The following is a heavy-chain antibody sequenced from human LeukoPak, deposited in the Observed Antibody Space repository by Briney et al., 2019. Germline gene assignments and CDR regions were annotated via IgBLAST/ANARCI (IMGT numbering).Heavy chain of an antibody. J-gene: IGHJ4*02. V-gene: IGHV1-46*01. CDR3: ASGGHIDGSGSYYSNFDY. D-gene: IGHD3-10*01. CDR1: GYTFTSYY. Sequence: ASVKVSCKASGYTFTSYYMHWVRQAPGQGLEWMGIINPSGGSTSYAQKFQGRVTMTRDMSTSTVYMELSSLRSEDTAVYYCASGGHIDGSGSYYSNFDYWGQGTLVTVSS. CDR2: INPSGGST.